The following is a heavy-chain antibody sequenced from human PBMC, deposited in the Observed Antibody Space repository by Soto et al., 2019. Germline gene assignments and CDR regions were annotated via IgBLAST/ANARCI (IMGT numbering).Heavy chain of an antibody. CDR2: ISAYNGNT. CDR1: AYTLTSYG. D-gene: IGHD6-13*01. Sequence: QVQLVQSGAEVKKPGASVKVSCKATAYTLTSYGISWVRQAPGQGLEWMGWISAYNGNTNYAQKFQGRATMTTDTSTTTAYMELRSLRSDDTAVYYCARYPVQYSSPYFDYWGQGTLVTVSS. J-gene: IGHJ4*02. V-gene: IGHV1-18*01. CDR3: ARYPVQYSSPYFDY.